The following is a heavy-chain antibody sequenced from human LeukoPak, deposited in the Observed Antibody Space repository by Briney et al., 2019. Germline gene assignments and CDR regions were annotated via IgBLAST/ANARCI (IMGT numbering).Heavy chain of an antibody. D-gene: IGHD2-2*01. CDR3: ARFTVPAATLDY. CDR1: GFTLSNYW. CDR2: IRDNGRHT. J-gene: IGHJ4*02. V-gene: IGHV3-74*01. Sequence: GGSLRLSCAASGFTLSNYWMMHWVRQDPGKGLAWVARIRDNGRHTNYADSVKGRFIVSRDSARNTMYLQMNSLRAEDTAVYYCARFTVPAATLDYWGQGTLVTVSP.